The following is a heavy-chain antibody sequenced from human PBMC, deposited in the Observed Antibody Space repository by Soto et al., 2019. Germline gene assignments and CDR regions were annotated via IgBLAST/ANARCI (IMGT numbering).Heavy chain of an antibody. CDR2: ISGSGGST. CDR1: GFTFSSYA. Sequence: EVQLLESGGGLVQPGGSLRLSCAASGFTFSSYAMSWVRQAPGKGLEWVSAISGSGGSTYYADSVKGRFTISRDNSKNTLYMQMNSLRAEDTAVYYCAKGSRWFGEFDYWGQGTLVTVSS. J-gene: IGHJ4*02. V-gene: IGHV3-23*01. D-gene: IGHD3-10*01. CDR3: AKGSRWFGEFDY.